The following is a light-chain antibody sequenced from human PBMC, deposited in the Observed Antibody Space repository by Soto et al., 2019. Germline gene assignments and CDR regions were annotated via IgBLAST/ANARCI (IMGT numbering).Light chain of an antibody. CDR3: AVWDDSLNGPV. J-gene: IGLJ2*01. CDR1: RSNVGNNA. CDR2: YDD. V-gene: IGLV1-36*01. Sequence: QSVVTQPPSVSEAPRQRVTISCSGSRSNVGNNAVNWYQQFPGKAPKLLVYYDDLLPSGVSDRFSGSKSGTSASLAISGLQSEDEADYYCAVWDDSLNGPVFGGGTKVTVL.